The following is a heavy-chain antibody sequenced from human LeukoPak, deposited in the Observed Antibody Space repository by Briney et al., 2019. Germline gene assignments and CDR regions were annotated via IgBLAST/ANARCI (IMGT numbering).Heavy chain of an antibody. CDR1: GDSISTYY. Sequence: SETLSLTCTVSGDSISTYYWSWIRQPPGKGLEWIGYIYYSETTNYNPSLKSRVTISVDTSKNQASLKLSAETAADTAVYYCARGPEDYFDYWGQGTLVTVSS. CDR3: ARGPEDYFDY. J-gene: IGHJ4*02. V-gene: IGHV4-59*08. CDR2: IYYSETT.